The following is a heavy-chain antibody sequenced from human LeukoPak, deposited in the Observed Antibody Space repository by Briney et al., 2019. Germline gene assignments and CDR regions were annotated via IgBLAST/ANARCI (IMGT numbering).Heavy chain of an antibody. V-gene: IGHV3-21*01. J-gene: IGHJ4*02. CDR3: ARGIAVAAPDY. Sequence: GESLRLSCAASGFTFSRFSMNWVRQAPGKGLEWVSSISSSSDVYYADSLKGRFTISRDNAKNSLYLQMNSLRADDTAVYYCARGIAVAAPDYWGQGSLVTVSS. CDR1: GFTFSRFS. D-gene: IGHD6-19*01. CDR2: ISSSSDV.